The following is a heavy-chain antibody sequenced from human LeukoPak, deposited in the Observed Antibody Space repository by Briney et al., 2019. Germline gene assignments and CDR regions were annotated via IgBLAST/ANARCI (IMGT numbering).Heavy chain of an antibody. CDR3: ATGQYCSSTSCSAFDI. J-gene: IGHJ3*02. Sequence: ASVKVSCKVSGYTLTELSMHWVRQAPGKGLEWVGGFDPEDGETIYAQKFQGRVTMTEDTSTDTAYMELSSLRSEDTAVYYCATGQYCSSTSCSAFDIWGQGTMVTVSS. CDR2: FDPEDGET. V-gene: IGHV1-24*01. CDR1: GYTLTELS. D-gene: IGHD2-2*01.